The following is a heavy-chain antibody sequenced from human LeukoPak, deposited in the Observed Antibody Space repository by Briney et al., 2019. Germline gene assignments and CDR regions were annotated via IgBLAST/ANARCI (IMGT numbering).Heavy chain of an antibody. CDR2: IYYSGST. Sequence: SETLSVTGTVSGGSISTYYPTWIRQPPGKGLEWIGYIYYSGSTDYNASLKSRVTVSVDTSKNQFSLKLTSVTAADTAVYYCARHYYDRTGYFYQDYWGQGTMVTVSS. V-gene: IGHV4-59*08. D-gene: IGHD3-22*01. J-gene: IGHJ4*02. CDR1: GGSISTYY. CDR3: ARHYYDRTGYFYQDY.